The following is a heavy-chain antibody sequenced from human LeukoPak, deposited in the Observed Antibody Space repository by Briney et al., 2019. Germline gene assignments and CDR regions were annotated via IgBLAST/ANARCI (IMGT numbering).Heavy chain of an antibody. CDR2: INSDGSIR. CDR3: ARVGYCTNGVCYSSHWFDP. D-gene: IGHD2-8*01. CDR1: GFTFSNYW. Sequence: GSLRLSCAASGFTFSNYWMHWVRQAPGKGLVWVSRINSDGSIRSYADSVKGRFTISRDNAKNTLYLQMNSLRAEDTAVYYCARVGYCTNGVCYSSHWFDPWGQGTLVTVFS. V-gene: IGHV3-74*01. J-gene: IGHJ5*02.